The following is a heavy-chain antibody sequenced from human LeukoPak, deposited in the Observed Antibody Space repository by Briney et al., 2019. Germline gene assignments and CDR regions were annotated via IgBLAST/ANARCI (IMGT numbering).Heavy chain of an antibody. D-gene: IGHD3-22*01. CDR2: ISAYNGNT. J-gene: IGHJ6*02. V-gene: IGHV1-18*01. CDR1: GHTFTSYG. Sequence: ASVKVSCKASGHTFTSYGISWVRQAPGQGLEWMGWISAYNGNTNYAQKLQGRVTMTTDTSTSTAYMELRSLRSDDTAVYYCARDSSVTMADYGMDVWGQGTTVTVSS. CDR3: ARDSSVTMADYGMDV.